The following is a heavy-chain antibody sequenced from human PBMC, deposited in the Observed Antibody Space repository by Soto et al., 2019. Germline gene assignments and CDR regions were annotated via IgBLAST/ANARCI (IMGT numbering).Heavy chain of an antibody. J-gene: IGHJ6*02. CDR3: ARVWVVPAAIGPYGMDV. Sequence: SETLSLTCTVSGDSISSGDYYWSWIRQPPGRGLEWIGYIYYSGSTYYNPSLKSRVTISVDTSKNQFSLKLSSVTAADTAVYYCARVWVVPAAIGPYGMDVWGQGTTVTVSS. CDR1: GDSISSGDYY. CDR2: IYYSGST. V-gene: IGHV4-30-4*01. D-gene: IGHD2-2*02.